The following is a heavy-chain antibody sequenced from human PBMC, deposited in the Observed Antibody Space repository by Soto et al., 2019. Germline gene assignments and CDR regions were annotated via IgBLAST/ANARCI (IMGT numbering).Heavy chain of an antibody. V-gene: IGHV3-30*18. CDR2: ISYEGSEK. Sequence: QVQLVESGGGVVQPGRSLRLSCAASGFTFSYYGLHWVRQAPGKELQWVAVISYEGSEKYYADSLRGRFTISRDNSKNTLYLQMNSLRAEDTAVYYCAKSHQEVVSPYFGMDVWGQGTTVTVSS. J-gene: IGHJ6*02. CDR1: GFTFSYYG. D-gene: IGHD2-15*01. CDR3: AKSHQEVVSPYFGMDV.